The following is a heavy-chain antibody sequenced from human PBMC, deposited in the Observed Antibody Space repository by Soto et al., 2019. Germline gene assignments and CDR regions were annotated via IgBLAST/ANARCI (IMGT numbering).Heavy chain of an antibody. J-gene: IGHJ5*02. V-gene: IGHV1-69*01. CDR2: VIPIFGTA. CDR1: GGTFSSYA. D-gene: IGHD6-13*01. Sequence: QVPLVQSGAEVKKPGSSVTVSCKASGGTFSSYAISWVRQAPGQRLELIGGVIPIFGTANYAQKFQGRVTITADESTSTAYRELSSLRSEDMAVYYAARDGGLGVAAAGTGWFDPWGQGTLVTVSS. CDR3: ARDGGLGVAAAGTGWFDP.